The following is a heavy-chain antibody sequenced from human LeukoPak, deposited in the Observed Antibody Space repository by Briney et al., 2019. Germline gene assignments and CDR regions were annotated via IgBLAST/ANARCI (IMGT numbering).Heavy chain of an antibody. CDR3: ARHRSGGSQDDAFDI. D-gene: IGHD2-15*01. CDR2: ISSSGSTI. CDR1: GFTFSSYN. V-gene: IGHV3-48*04. Sequence: GGSLRLSCAASGFTFSSYNMNWVRQAPGKGLEWVSYISSSGSTIYYADSVKGRFTISRQNAKNSLFLQMNSLRAEDTAVYYCARHRSGGSQDDAFDIWGQGTLVTVSS. J-gene: IGHJ3*02.